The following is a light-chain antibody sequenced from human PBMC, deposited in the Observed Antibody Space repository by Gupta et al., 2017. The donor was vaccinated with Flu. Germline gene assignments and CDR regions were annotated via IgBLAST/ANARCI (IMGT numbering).Light chain of an antibody. CDR3: QQYNNWPVT. Sequence: EIVMTQSQATLSVSQGERATLSCRASQSVSSNLAGYQQKPGQAPRLLIYGASTRATGIPARFSGSGSGTEFTLTISSLQSEDFAVYYCQQYNNWPVTFGQGTRLEIK. V-gene: IGKV3-15*01. J-gene: IGKJ5*01. CDR1: QSVSSN. CDR2: GAS.